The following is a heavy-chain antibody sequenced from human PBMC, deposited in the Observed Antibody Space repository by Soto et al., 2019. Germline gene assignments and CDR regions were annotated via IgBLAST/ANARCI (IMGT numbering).Heavy chain of an antibody. D-gene: IGHD3-3*01. CDR2: ISAYNGNT. Sequence: XSVKDACKASGYTFTSYGISWVRQAPVQGLEWMGWISAYNGNTNYSQKLQGRVTMTTDTSTSTAYMELRRLRSDDTAVYYCARDLMVRVSLWSGSFDYWGQGTRVTVPS. J-gene: IGHJ4*02. CDR3: ARDLMVRVSLWSGSFDY. V-gene: IGHV1-18*04. CDR1: GYTFTSYG.